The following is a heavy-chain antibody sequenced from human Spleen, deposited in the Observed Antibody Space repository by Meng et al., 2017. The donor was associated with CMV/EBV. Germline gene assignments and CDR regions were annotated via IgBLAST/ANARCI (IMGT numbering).Heavy chain of an antibody. CDR3: ARERRTWGTNYYDSGGFAYI. J-gene: IGHJ4*02. CDR1: FSGYY. CDR2: INHSGST. Sequence: FSGYYWRWIRQPPGKGLEWIGEINHSGSTNYNPSLKSRVTILVDTTKNQFSLKLSSVTAADTAVYYCARERRTWGTNYYDSGGFAYIWGQGTLVTVSS. V-gene: IGHV4-34*01. D-gene: IGHD3-22*01.